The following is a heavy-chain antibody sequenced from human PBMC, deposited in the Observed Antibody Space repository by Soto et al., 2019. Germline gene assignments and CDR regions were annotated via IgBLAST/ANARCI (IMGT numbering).Heavy chain of an antibody. CDR1: GGSISSYY. J-gene: IGHJ6*03. Sequence: PSETLSLTCTVSGGSISSYYWSRIRQPPGKGLEWIGYIYYSGSTNCNPSLKSRVTISADTSKNQFSLKLSSVTAADTAVYYCARRSSVGWGNYYYYYYMDVWGKGTTVTVSS. D-gene: IGHD3-16*01. CDR3: ARRSSVGWGNYYYYYYMDV. V-gene: IGHV4-59*08. CDR2: IYYSGST.